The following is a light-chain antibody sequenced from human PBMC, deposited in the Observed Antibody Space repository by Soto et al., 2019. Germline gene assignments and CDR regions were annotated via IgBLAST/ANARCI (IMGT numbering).Light chain of an antibody. J-gene: IGLJ3*02. CDR3: QSFDSSNHGV. V-gene: IGLV6-57*04. Sequence: NFMLTQPHSVSESPGKTVTISCTRSSGNIASNYVQWYQQRPGSAPTTVIYEDNERPSGVPDRFSGSIDSSSNSASLTISGLKTEDEADYYSQSFDSSNHGVFGGGTKLTVL. CDR1: SGNIASNY. CDR2: EDN.